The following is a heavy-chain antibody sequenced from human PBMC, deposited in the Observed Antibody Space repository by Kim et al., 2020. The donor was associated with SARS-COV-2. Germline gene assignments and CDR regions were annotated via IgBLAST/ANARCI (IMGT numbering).Heavy chain of an antibody. V-gene: IGHV3-15*01. Sequence: GGSLRLSCAASGFTFSNAWMSWVRQAPGKGLEWVGRIKSKTDGGTTDYAAPAKGRFTISRDDSKNTLYLQMNSLKTEDTAVYYCTREIDSGNYYIYYYYGMDVWGPETTVTVSS. D-gene: IGHD1-26*01. J-gene: IGHJ6*02. CDR1: GFTFSNAW. CDR3: TREIDSGNYYIYYYYGMDV. CDR2: IKSKTDGGTT.